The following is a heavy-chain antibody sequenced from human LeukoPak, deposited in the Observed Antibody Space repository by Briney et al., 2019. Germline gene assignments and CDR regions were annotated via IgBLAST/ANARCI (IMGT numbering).Heavy chain of an antibody. CDR1: GDTVSSNTAA. Sequence: SQTLSLTCAISGDTVSSNTAAWNWIRQSPSRGLEWLGRTYYRSKWNNDYAVSVQNRITINPDTSKNQFSLQLKSATPEDTAVYYCTRQRSTSTDYYGMDVWGQGATVTVSS. D-gene: IGHD6-6*01. CDR3: TRQRSTSTDYYGMDV. V-gene: IGHV6-1*01. CDR2: TYYRSKWNN. J-gene: IGHJ6*02.